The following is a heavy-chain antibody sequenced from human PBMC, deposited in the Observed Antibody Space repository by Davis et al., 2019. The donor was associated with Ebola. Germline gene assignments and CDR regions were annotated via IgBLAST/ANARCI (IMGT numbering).Heavy chain of an antibody. CDR2: IWYDGSNK. D-gene: IGHD3/OR15-3a*01. CDR3: ARDGTVLDLPYYYYYGMDV. J-gene: IGHJ6*02. V-gene: IGHV3-33*01. CDR1: GFTFKNYG. Sequence: GESLKISCVGSGFTFKNYGLVWIRQAPGKGLEWVAVIWYDGSNKYYADSVKGRFTISRDNSKNTLYLQMNSLRAEDTAVYYFARDGTVLDLPYYYYYGMDVWGQGTTVTVSS.